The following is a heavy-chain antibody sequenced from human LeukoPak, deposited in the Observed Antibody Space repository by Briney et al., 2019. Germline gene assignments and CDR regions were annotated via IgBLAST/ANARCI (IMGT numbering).Heavy chain of an antibody. J-gene: IGHJ4*02. Sequence: GGSLRLSCAASRFTFSSYAMHWVRQAPGKGLEWVAVISYDGSNRYYADSVKGRFTISRDNSKNTLYLQMNSLRAEDTAVYYCARDPSITIFGVVLHPIDYWGQGTLVTVSS. CDR1: RFTFSSYA. CDR2: ISYDGSNR. CDR3: ARDPSITIFGVVLHPIDY. D-gene: IGHD3-3*01. V-gene: IGHV3-30*04.